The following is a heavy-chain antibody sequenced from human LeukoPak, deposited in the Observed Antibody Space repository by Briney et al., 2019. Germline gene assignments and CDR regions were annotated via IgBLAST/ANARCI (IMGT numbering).Heavy chain of an antibody. J-gene: IGHJ4*02. CDR3: ARAVTSTEGY. D-gene: IGHD4-17*01. Sequence: GGSLRLSCAASAFSFSSNWRTWVRQAPGKGLEWVASINEGGSGNYYVDSVKGRFTISRDNAQKSLYLEMHSLRAEDTAVYYCARAVTSTEGYWGQGTLVTVSS. CDR2: INEGGSGN. V-gene: IGHV3-7*03. CDR1: AFSFSSNW.